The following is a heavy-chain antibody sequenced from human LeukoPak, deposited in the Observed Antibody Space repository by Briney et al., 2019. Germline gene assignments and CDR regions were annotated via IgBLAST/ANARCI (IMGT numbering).Heavy chain of an antibody. V-gene: IGHV1-3*01. D-gene: IGHD6-19*01. CDR2: INAGNGNT. Sequence: ASVKVSCKASGYTFTSYAMHWVRQAPGQRLEWMGWINAGNGNTKYSQKFQGRVTITRDTSASTAYMELSSLRSEDTAVYYCARDQEERSGWYLKGWFDPWGQGTLVTVSS. CDR3: ARDQEERSGWYLKGWFDP. J-gene: IGHJ5*02. CDR1: GYTFTSYA.